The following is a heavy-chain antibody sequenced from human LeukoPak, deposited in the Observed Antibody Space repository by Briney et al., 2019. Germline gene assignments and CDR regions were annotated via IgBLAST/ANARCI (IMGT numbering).Heavy chain of an antibody. J-gene: IGHJ4*02. CDR1: GFTVSSNY. Sequence: GGSLRLSCAASGFTVSSNYMSWVRQAPGKGLEWVSVIYSGGSTYYADSVKGRFTISRDNAKNSLYLQMNSLRAEDTAVYYCARAYGGNVLFDYWGQGTLVTVSS. D-gene: IGHD4-23*01. V-gene: IGHV3-66*01. CDR3: ARAYGGNVLFDY. CDR2: IYSGGST.